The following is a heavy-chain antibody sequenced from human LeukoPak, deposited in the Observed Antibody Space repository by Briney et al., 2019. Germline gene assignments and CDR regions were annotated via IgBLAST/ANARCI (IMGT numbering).Heavy chain of an antibody. CDR1: GYTFTTYY. D-gene: IGHD3-22*01. J-gene: IGHJ3*02. CDR2: ISPSGGST. CDR3: TRTYYYDSSGYYYGRDAFGT. Sequence: ASVKVSCKASGYTFTTYYIHWVRQAPGQGLEWMGIISPSGGSTSYAQKFQGRVTMTRDTSTSTVYMELSSLRSEDTAVYYCTRTYYYDSSGYYYGRDAFGTWGQGTMVTVSS. V-gene: IGHV1-46*01.